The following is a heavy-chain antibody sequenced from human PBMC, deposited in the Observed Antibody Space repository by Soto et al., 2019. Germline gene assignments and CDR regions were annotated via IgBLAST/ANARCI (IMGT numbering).Heavy chain of an antibody. D-gene: IGHD3-10*01. Sequence: QVQLVQSGAEVKKPGSSVKVSCKASGGTFSSYAISWVRQAPGQGLEWMGGIIPIFGTANYAQKFQGRVTITADESTSTAYMELSSRRCEDTAVYYCARSNYGSEAYYYYFGMDVWGQGTTVTVSS. CDR3: ARSNYGSEAYYYYFGMDV. CDR2: IIPIFGTA. V-gene: IGHV1-69*01. CDR1: GGTFSSYA. J-gene: IGHJ6*02.